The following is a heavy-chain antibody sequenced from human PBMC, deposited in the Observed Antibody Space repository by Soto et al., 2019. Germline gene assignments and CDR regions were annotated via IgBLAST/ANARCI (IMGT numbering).Heavy chain of an antibody. CDR2: IVVGSGNT. J-gene: IGHJ3*02. D-gene: IGHD3-22*01. V-gene: IGHV1-58*01. CDR3: AADRRRNYYDSSGYYLQHDAFDI. Sequence: ASVKVSCKASGFTFTSSAVQWVRQARGQRLEWIGWIVVGSGNTNYAQKFQERVTITRDMSTSTAYMELSSLRSEDTAVYYCAADRRRNYYDSSGYYLQHDAFDIWGQGTMVTVSS. CDR1: GFTFTSSA.